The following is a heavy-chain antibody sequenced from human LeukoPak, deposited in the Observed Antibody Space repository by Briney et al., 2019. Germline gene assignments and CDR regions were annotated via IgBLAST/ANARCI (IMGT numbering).Heavy chain of an antibody. CDR3: ARAIRDIVVVPVPRGNAFDI. D-gene: IGHD2-2*01. V-gene: IGHV4-59*12. CDR2: MFHTGST. CDR1: GDFIRNYY. J-gene: IGHJ3*02. Sequence: PSETLSLTCTVSGDFIRNYYWTWIRQPPGKGLEWIAYMFHTGSTNHNPSLRSRVTMSVDMSKNQFSLKLSSVTAADTAVYYCARAIRDIVVVPVPRGNAFDIWGQGTMVTVSS.